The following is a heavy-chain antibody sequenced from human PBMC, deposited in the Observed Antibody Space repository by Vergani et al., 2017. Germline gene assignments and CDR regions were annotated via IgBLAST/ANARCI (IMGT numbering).Heavy chain of an antibody. D-gene: IGHD2-21*02. Sequence: EVQLLESGGGLVQPGGSLRLSCAASGFTFSSYAMSWFRQAPGKGLEWVSAISASGGSTYSAASVKGRFTISRDNSKNTLYLQMNSLRAADTAVYYCAKDLPLLYYYYSFVLFVWGQGTTVTVSS. CDR2: ISASGGST. V-gene: IGHV3-23*01. CDR1: GFTFSSYA. J-gene: IGHJ6*02. CDR3: AKDLPLLYYYYSFVLFV.